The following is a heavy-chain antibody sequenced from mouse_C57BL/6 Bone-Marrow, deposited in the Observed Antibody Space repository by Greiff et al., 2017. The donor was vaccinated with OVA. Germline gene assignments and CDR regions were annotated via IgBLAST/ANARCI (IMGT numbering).Heavy chain of an antibody. V-gene: IGHV1-54*01. J-gene: IGHJ2*01. CDR3: ARIYYYGSSYFDY. CDR2: INPGSGGT. D-gene: IGHD1-1*01. CDR1: GYAFTNYL. Sequence: LVESGAELVRPGTSVKVSCKASGYAFTNYLIEWVKQRPGQGLEWIGVINPGSGGTNYNEKFKGKATLTADKSSSTAYMQLSSLTSEDSAVYFGARIYYYGSSYFDYWGQGTTLTVSS.